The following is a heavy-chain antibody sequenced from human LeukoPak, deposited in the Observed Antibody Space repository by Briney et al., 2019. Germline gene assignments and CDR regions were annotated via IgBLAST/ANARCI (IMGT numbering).Heavy chain of an antibody. D-gene: IGHD2-15*01. CDR3: AKSHVVVVAATRPYYYYMDV. J-gene: IGHJ6*03. V-gene: IGHV3-30*04. Sequence: GGSLRLSCAASGFTFSSYAMHWVRQAPGKGLEWVAVISYDGSTKYYADSVKGRFTISRDNAKNSLYMQMNSLTAEDTAVYYCAKSHVVVVAATRPYYYYMDVWGKGTTVTVSS. CDR2: ISYDGSTK. CDR1: GFTFSSYA.